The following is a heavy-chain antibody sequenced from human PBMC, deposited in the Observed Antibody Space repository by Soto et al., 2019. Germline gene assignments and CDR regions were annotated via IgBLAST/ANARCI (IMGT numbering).Heavy chain of an antibody. J-gene: IGHJ4*02. CDR3: ASGGPGIAAAGHDY. V-gene: IGHV4-39*01. CDR1: GGSISSSSYY. D-gene: IGHD6-13*01. Sequence: SETLSLTCTVSGGSISSSSYYWGWIRQPPGKGLEWIGSIYYSGSTYYNPSLKSRVTISVDTSKNQFSLKLSSVTAADTAVYYCASGGPGIAAAGHDYWGQGTLVTVSS. CDR2: IYYSGST.